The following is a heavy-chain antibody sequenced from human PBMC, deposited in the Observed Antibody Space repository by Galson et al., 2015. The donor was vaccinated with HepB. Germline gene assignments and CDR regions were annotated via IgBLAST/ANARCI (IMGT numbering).Heavy chain of an antibody. V-gene: IGHV3-73*01. J-gene: IGHJ4*02. D-gene: IGHD3-10*01. CDR1: GFTFSGSA. Sequence: SLRLSCAASGFTFSGSAIHWVRQASGKGPEWVGRIKSKANNYATSCVPSLKGRFSISRDDSKSMAYLHMRSLRVEDTAIYYCAKERSQSYSDCWGQGALVTVSS. CDR3: AKERSQSYSDC. CDR2: IKSKANNYAT.